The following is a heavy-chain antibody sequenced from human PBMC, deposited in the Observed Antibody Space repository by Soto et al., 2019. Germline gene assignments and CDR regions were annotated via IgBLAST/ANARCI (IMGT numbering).Heavy chain of an antibody. CDR3: AKDVESEVTMLVVVIIGIDY. J-gene: IGHJ4*02. V-gene: IGHV3-23*01. CDR2: ISGSGGST. CDR1: GFTFSSYA. D-gene: IGHD3-22*01. Sequence: PGGSLRLSCAASGFTFSSYAMSWVRQAPGKGLEWVSAISGSGGSTYYADSVKGRFTISRGNSKNTLYLQMNSLRAEDTAVYYCAKDVESEVTMLVVVIIGIDYWGQGTLVTVSS.